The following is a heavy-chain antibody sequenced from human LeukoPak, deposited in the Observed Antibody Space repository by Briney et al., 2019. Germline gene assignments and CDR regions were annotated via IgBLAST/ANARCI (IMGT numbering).Heavy chain of an antibody. D-gene: IGHD6-19*01. CDR1: GFIVSSNY. Sequence: PGGSLRLSCAASGFIVSSNYLSWVRQAPGKGLEWVSIIYRGVNTYYADSVKGRFTISRDSSKNTLYLQMNSLRVEDTAVYYCAREGIVVAEEYYYGMDVWGQGTTVTVSS. J-gene: IGHJ6*02. V-gene: IGHV3-53*01. CDR2: IYRGVNT. CDR3: AREGIVVAEEYYYGMDV.